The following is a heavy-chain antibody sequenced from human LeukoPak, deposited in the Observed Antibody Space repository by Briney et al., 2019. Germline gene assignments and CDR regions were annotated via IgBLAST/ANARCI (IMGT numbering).Heavy chain of an antibody. V-gene: IGHV3-23*01. CDR2: ITDTGSRT. CDR1: GFTFSSYA. D-gene: IGHD6-6*01. CDR3: AKRVPYSSSSVYFDF. Sequence: GGSLRLSCVASGFTFSSYAISWVRQAPGKGREWVSSITDTGSRTYYADSVKGRFTISRDNPKNTVYLQMNSLRDEDTALYYCAKRVPYSSSSVYFDFWGLGTLVTVSS. J-gene: IGHJ4*02.